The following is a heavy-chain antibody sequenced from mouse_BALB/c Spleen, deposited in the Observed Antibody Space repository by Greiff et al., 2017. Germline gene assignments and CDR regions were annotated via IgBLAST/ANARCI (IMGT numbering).Heavy chain of an antibody. D-gene: IGHD1-2*01. J-gene: IGHJ4*01. CDR3: ARSPYYGKYYAMDY. CDR1: GYSITSDYA. Sequence: EVQLQESGPGLVKPSQSLSLTCTVTGYSITSDYAWNWIRQFPGNKLEWMGYISYSGSTSYNPSLKSRISITRDTSKNQFFLQLNSVTTEDTATYYCARSPYYGKYYAMDYWGQGTSVTVSS. V-gene: IGHV3-2*02. CDR2: ISYSGST.